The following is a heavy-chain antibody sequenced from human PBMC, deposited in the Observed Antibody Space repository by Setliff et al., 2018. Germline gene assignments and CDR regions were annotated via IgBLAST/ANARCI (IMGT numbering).Heavy chain of an antibody. CDR2: INGDGSVA. V-gene: IGHV3-74*01. Sequence: PGGSLRLSCAASGFAFNTYWMHWVRQVPGKGLVWVARINGDGSVANYADAVKGRFTISRDNAKNSLYLQMNSLRAEDTAVYYCARDGGEYWGQGTLVTVSS. D-gene: IGHD3-16*01. J-gene: IGHJ4*02. CDR3: ARDGGEY. CDR1: GFAFNTYW.